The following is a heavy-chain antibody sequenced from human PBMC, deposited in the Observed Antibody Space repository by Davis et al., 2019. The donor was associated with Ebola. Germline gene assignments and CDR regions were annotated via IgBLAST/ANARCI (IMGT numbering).Heavy chain of an antibody. CDR2: IYPDDSET. Sequence: GESLKISCNGSGDDLNAYWIAWVRQTPGKGLEWMGIIYPDDSETRYSPSFQGQVTISADKSINTAYLQWSSLKASDTAMYYCVRSRPGDYWGQGTLVTVSS. CDR3: VRSRPGDY. CDR1: GDDLNAYW. J-gene: IGHJ4*02. D-gene: IGHD6-6*01. V-gene: IGHV5-51*01.